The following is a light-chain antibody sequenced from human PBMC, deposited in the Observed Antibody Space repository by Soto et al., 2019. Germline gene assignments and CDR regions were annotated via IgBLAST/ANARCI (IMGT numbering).Light chain of an antibody. V-gene: IGLV2-14*01. J-gene: IGLJ2*01. CDR2: DVS. CDR1: SSDVGGYNY. Sequence: QSALTQPASVSGSPGQSITISCTGTSSDVGGYNYVSWYQQHPGKAPQLMIYDVSNRPSGVSNRFSGSKSGNTASLTISGLQAEDEADYYCSSDTSSSTVVFGGGTKVTVL. CDR3: SSDTSSSTVV.